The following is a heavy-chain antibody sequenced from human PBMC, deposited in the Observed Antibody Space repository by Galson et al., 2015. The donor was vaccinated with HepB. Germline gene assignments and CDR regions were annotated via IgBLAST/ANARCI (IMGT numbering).Heavy chain of an antibody. CDR3: AKRISITFFGPGKNYMDV. V-gene: IGHV3-23*01. J-gene: IGHJ6*03. D-gene: IGHD3-3*01. CDR2: ISGSGDTT. Sequence: WVRQAPGKGLEWVSGISGSGDTTYYAGSVEGRFTISRDNSKNTLYMQINSLTAEDTAVYYCAKRISITFFGPGKNYMDVWGKGTTVTVSS.